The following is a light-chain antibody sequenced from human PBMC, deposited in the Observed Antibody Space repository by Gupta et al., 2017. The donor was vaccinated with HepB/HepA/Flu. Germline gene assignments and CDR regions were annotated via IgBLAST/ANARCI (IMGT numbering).Light chain of an antibody. Sequence: QSALTQPPSASGSPGQSVTISCTGTSSDVGGYNHVSWYQQHPGTAPKLMIFEVNQRPSGVPDRFSGSKPGNTASLTVSGLQADDEANYYCSSYAGSNNVVFGGGTKRTVL. CDR1: SSDVGGYNH. CDR3: SSYAGSNNVV. J-gene: IGLJ2*01. CDR2: EVN. V-gene: IGLV2-8*01.